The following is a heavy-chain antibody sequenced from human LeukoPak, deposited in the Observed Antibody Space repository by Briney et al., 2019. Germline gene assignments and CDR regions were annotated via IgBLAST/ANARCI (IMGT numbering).Heavy chain of an antibody. J-gene: IGHJ3*02. CDR1: GGSISSSSYY. CDR2: IYYSGST. D-gene: IGHD3-22*01. V-gene: IGHV4-39*01. CDR3: ARRPYYDSSGYYHSDDAFDI. Sequence: PSETLSLSCTVSGGSISSSSYYWGWIRQPPGKGLEWIWSIYYSGSTYYNPSLKSRVTIPVDTSKNQFSLKLSSVTAADTAVYYCARRPYYDSSGYYHSDDAFDIWGQGTMVTVSS.